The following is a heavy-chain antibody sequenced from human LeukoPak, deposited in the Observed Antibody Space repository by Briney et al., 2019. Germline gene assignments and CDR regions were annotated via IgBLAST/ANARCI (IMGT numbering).Heavy chain of an antibody. CDR1: GFTFRSYA. D-gene: IGHD6-19*01. Sequence: GGSLRLSCAASGFTFRSYALHWVRQAPGKGLEWVAVISYDGSNKYYADSVKGRFSISRVNSKNTLYLQMNSLRAEDTAVYYCARVSGIDSSGWFDAFDIWGQGTMVTVSS. CDR3: ARVSGIDSSGWFDAFDI. V-gene: IGHV3-30-3*01. CDR2: ISYDGSNK. J-gene: IGHJ3*02.